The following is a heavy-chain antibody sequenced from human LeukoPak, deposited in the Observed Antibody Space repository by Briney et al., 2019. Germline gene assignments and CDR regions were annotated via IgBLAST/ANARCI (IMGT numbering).Heavy chain of an antibody. D-gene: IGHD2-15*01. CDR2: IYASGST. V-gene: IGHV4-4*07. CDR1: GGSISGFS. CDR3: AREVERINYIDV. J-gene: IGHJ6*03. Sequence: PSETLSLTCSVSGGSISGFSWTWIRQPAGGGLEWIGHIYASGSTNYNPSLKGRVTISLDESKNQFSLMLSSVTDADTAVYYCAREVERINYIDVWGKGTTVTVSS.